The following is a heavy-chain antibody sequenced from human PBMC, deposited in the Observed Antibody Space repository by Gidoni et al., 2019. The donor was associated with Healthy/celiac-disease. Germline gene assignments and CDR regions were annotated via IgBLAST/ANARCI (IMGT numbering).Heavy chain of an antibody. Sequence: EVQLLESGGGVVQPGGSLRLSCAASGLTFSSYAMSWVRQAPGKGLEWVSAISCSGGSTYYADSVKGRFTISRDNSKNTLYLQMNSLRAEDTAVYYCAKERARSGGSYSDYWGQGTLVTVSS. J-gene: IGHJ4*02. CDR3: AKERARSGGSYSDY. V-gene: IGHV3-23*01. D-gene: IGHD1-26*01. CDR2: ISCSGGST. CDR1: GLTFSSYA.